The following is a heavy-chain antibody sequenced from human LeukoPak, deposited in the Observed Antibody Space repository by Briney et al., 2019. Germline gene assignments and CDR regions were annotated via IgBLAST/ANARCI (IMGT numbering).Heavy chain of an antibody. Sequence: AGGSLRLSCAASGFTFSSYGMSWVRQAPGKGLEWVSAISGSGGSTYYADSVKGRFTISRDNSKNTLYLQMNSLRAEDTAVYYCARGGVTIFGVATPTNWFDPWGQGTLVTVSS. J-gene: IGHJ5*02. CDR2: ISGSGGST. CDR1: GFTFSSYG. CDR3: ARGGVTIFGVATPTNWFDP. V-gene: IGHV3-23*01. D-gene: IGHD3-3*01.